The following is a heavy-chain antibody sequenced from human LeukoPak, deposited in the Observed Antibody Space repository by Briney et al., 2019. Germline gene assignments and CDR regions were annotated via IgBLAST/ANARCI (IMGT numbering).Heavy chain of an antibody. Sequence: GGSLRLSCAASGFTFSSYAMHWVRQAPGKGLEWVAVISYDGSNKYYADSVKGRFTISRDNSKNTLYLQMNSLRAEDTAVYYCASRGLGGRPFDYWGQGTLVTVSS. CDR3: ASRGLGGRPFDY. D-gene: IGHD3-10*01. CDR2: ISYDGSNK. CDR1: GFTFSSYA. V-gene: IGHV3-30-3*01. J-gene: IGHJ4*02.